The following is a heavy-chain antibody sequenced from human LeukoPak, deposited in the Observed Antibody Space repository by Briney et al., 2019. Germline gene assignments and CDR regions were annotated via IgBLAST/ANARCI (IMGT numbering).Heavy chain of an antibody. V-gene: IGHV1-69*13. CDR2: IIPTFGTA. Sequence: ASVKVSCKASGGTFSSYAISWVRQAPGQGLEWMGGIIPTFGTANYAQKFQGRVTITADESTSTAYMELSSLRSEDTAVYYCATPPVEMATIDIYYFDYWGQGTLVTVSS. CDR3: ATPPVEMATIDIYYFDY. CDR1: GGTFSSYA. D-gene: IGHD5-24*01. J-gene: IGHJ4*02.